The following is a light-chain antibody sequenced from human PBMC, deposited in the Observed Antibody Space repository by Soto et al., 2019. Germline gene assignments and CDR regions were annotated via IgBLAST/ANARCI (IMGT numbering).Light chain of an antibody. CDR3: AAWDDSLNGVV. V-gene: IGLV1-44*01. Sequence: QSVLTQPPSASGTPGQRVTISCSGSSSNIGSTSVNWYQQLPGTAPKLLMYGSNQRPSGVPDRFSGSKSGTSASLAISGLQSEDEADYYCAAWDDSLNGVVFGGGTKLTVL. CDR1: SSNIGSTS. CDR2: GSN. J-gene: IGLJ2*01.